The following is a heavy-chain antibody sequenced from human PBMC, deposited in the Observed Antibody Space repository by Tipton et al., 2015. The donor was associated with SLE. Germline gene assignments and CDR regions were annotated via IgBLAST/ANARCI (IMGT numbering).Heavy chain of an antibody. J-gene: IGHJ5*02. CDR2: IYYSGST. V-gene: IGHV4-31*03. D-gene: IGHD1-26*01. CDR3: ARVIVGATGWFDP. Sequence: TLSLTCTVSGGSISSGGYYWSWIRQHPGKGLEWIGYIYYSGSTYYNPSLKSRVTISVDTSKNQFSLKLSSVTAADTAVYYCARVIVGATGWFDPWGQGTLVTVSS. CDR1: GGSISSGGYY.